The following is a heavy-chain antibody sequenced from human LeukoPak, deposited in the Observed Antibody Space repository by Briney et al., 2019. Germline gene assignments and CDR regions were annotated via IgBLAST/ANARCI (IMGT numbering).Heavy chain of an antibody. CDR3: ARAQTTLLLDY. J-gene: IGHJ4*02. CDR1: GYIFTSYG. Sequence: ASVKVSCKASGYIFTSYGIIWVRQAPGQGLQWMGWISAHNGNTNYAQKLQGRVTMTTDTSTGTVYMELRSLRSADTAVYYWARAQTTLLLDYWGQGTLVTVSS. V-gene: IGHV1-18*01. D-gene: IGHD4-11*01. CDR2: ISAHNGNT.